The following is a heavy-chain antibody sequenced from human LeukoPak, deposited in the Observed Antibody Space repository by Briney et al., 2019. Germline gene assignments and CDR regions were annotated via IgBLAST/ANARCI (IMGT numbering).Heavy chain of an antibody. D-gene: IGHD1-26*01. Sequence: ASVKVSCKASGYTFTGHYMHWVRQAPGQGLEWMGWINPNSGGTNYAQKFQGRVTMTRDTSITTAYMELSRLRSDDTAVYYCARDGGIVGATNYYYYMDVWGKGTTVTVSS. CDR3: ARDGGIVGATNYYYYMDV. CDR1: GYTFTGHY. V-gene: IGHV1-2*02. J-gene: IGHJ6*03. CDR2: INPNSGGT.